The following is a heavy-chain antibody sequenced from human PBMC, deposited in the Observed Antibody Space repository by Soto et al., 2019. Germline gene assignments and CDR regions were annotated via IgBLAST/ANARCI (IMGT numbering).Heavy chain of an antibody. CDR1: GGAFSDYA. D-gene: IGHD2-15*01. V-gene: IGHV1-69*12. Sequence: QVQLVQSGAEVKKPGSSVKVSCKASGGAFSDYAFSWVRQAPGQGLEWLGWIMPIFRAPDYAQKFQGRVTITAEEFTRTAYMEMNSLRSEDTAVYYCASWLKGPDIGNYYYGMDVWGQGTTVTVS. CDR3: ASWLKGPDIGNYYYGMDV. J-gene: IGHJ6*02. CDR2: IMPIFRAP.